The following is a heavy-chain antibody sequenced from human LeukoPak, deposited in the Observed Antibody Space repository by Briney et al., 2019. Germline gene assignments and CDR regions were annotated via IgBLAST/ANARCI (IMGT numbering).Heavy chain of an antibody. Sequence: SETLSLTCTVSGGSISSYYWSWIRQPAGKGLKWIGRIYTSGSTNHNPSLKSRVTLSIDTSKNQFSLKLSSMTAADTAVYYCAGESGYSYGYGFDYYYGMDVWGQGTTVTVSS. J-gene: IGHJ6*02. CDR1: GGSISSYY. D-gene: IGHD5-18*01. CDR3: AGESGYSYGYGFDYYYGMDV. V-gene: IGHV4-4*07. CDR2: IYTSGST.